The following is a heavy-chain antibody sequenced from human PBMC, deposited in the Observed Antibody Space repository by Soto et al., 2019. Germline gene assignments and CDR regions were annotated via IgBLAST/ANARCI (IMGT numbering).Heavy chain of an antibody. CDR2: IYYSGST. CDR3: ARLIAARHVFDY. J-gene: IGHJ4*02. Sequence: TLSLTCTVSGGYIRSGDYYRSWIRQPPGKGLEWIGYIYYSGSTYYSPSLKIRVTISGDTSNSQFSLKLSSVTAADTAVYYCARLIAARHVFDYWGQGTLFTVSS. V-gene: IGHV4-30-4*08. CDR1: GGYIRSGDYY. D-gene: IGHD6-6*01.